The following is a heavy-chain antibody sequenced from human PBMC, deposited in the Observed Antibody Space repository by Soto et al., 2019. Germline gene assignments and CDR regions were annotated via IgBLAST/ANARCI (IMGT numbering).Heavy chain of an antibody. CDR3: AHPRGYGLFHAYDI. J-gene: IGHJ3*02. CDR1: GFTFSTYA. D-gene: IGHD4-17*01. V-gene: IGHV3-23*01. CDR2: LTPSGGET. Sequence: EAQLLESGAGLVQPGGSLRLSCVASGFTFSTYAMSWVRQAPGKGLEWVSALTPSGGETSYADSVKGRFTISRDNSKNALYLQMNSLRIEDTVVYYCAHPRGYGLFHAYDIWGQGTMVTVSS.